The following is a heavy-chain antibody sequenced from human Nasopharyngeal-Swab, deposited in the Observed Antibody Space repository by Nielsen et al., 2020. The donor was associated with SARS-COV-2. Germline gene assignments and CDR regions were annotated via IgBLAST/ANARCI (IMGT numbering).Heavy chain of an antibody. CDR2: ISAYNGNT. J-gene: IGHJ5*02. V-gene: IGHV1-18*01. Sequence: ASVKVSCKASGYTFTSYGISWVRQAPGQGLEWMGWISAYNGNTNYAQKLQGRVTMTTDTSTSTAYMELRSLRSDDTAVYYCARADSSGYYYGDWFDPWGQGTLVTVSS. D-gene: IGHD3-22*01. CDR1: GYTFTSYG. CDR3: ARADSSGYYYGDWFDP.